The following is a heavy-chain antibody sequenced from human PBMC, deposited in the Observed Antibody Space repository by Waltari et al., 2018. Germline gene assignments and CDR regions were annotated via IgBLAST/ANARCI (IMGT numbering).Heavy chain of an antibody. CDR2: YDPEDGET. Sequence: QVQLVQSGAEVKKPGASVKVSCKVSGYTLTELSMHWVRQAPGKGLEWMGGYDPEDGETIYAQKFQGRVTMTEDTSTDTAYMELSSLRSEDTAVYYCATNRYSGTGWGYYYYGMDVWGQGTTVTVSS. CDR1: GYTLTELS. J-gene: IGHJ6*02. CDR3: ATNRYSGTGWGYYYYGMDV. V-gene: IGHV1-24*01. D-gene: IGHD6-13*01.